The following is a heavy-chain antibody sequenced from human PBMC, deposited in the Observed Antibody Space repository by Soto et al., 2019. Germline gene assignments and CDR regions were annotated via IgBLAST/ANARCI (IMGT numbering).Heavy chain of an antibody. Sequence: QVELVQSGARVKKPGSAVKVSCKASGGSFNMYAMNWVRQAPGHGLEWMGRIIPIFDAPRYSEQFQGRVTITVDESTSTAYMELSSLRSDDTAIYYCTRAIGSGGVMGGFDYWGQGTLVTVSS. V-gene: IGHV1-69*18. J-gene: IGHJ4*02. CDR1: GGSFNMYA. D-gene: IGHD3-16*01. CDR3: TRAIGSGGVMGGFDY. CDR2: IIPIFDAP.